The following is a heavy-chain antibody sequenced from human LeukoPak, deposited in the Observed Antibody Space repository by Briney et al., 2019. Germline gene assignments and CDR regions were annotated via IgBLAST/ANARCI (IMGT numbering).Heavy chain of an antibody. Sequence: SETLSLTCTVSGGSISSSSYYWGWIRQPPGKGLEWIGSIYYSGSTYYNPSLKSRVTISVDTSKNQFSLKLSSVTAADTAVYYCARERGGIAVAGTDDRGQGTLVTVSS. V-gene: IGHV4-39*02. D-gene: IGHD6-19*01. CDR3: ARERGGIAVAGTDD. CDR2: IYYSGST. J-gene: IGHJ4*02. CDR1: GGSISSSSYY.